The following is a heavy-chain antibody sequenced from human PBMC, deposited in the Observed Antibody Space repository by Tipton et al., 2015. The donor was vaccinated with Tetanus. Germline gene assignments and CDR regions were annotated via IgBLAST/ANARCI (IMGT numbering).Heavy chain of an antibody. Sequence: TLSLTCTVSGDSISRGGYFWDWIFPRPGKGPGGIGYIYYSGETYYNPSLKSRVSISVDTSRNQFSLNLTSVTAADTAVYYCARDQGGGRVVRLNWLDPWGQGTLVTVSS. CDR2: IYYSGET. CDR3: ARDQGGGRVVRLNWLDP. D-gene: IGHD6-6*01. CDR1: GDSISRGGYF. J-gene: IGHJ5*02. V-gene: IGHV4-31*03.